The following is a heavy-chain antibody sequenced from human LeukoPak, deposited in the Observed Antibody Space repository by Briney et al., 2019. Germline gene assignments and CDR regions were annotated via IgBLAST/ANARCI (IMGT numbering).Heavy chain of an antibody. CDR2: IDHSGST. CDR1: GYSISSGYY. J-gene: IGHJ4*02. Sequence: SETLSLTCAVSGYSISSGYYWGRIRQPPGKGLEWIGNIDHSGSTSYNPSLKSRVTISVDTSKNRLSLRLRFVTAADTAVYYCATSLTGGVDYWGQGTLVTVSS. V-gene: IGHV4-38-2*01. D-gene: IGHD1-14*01. CDR3: ATSLTGGVDY.